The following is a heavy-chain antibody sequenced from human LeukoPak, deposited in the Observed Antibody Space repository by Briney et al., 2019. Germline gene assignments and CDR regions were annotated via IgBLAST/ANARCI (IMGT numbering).Heavy chain of an antibody. CDR1: GFTFSSYA. Sequence: GGSLRLSCVASGFTFSSYAMTWVRQAPGKGLEWVSTISGSGGSTYYADSVKGRFTISRDNSKSTLYLQMNSLRADDTAVYYCAKVAAVGATYFDYWGQGTLLTVSS. D-gene: IGHD1-26*01. J-gene: IGHJ4*02. CDR3: AKVAAVGATYFDY. V-gene: IGHV3-23*01. CDR2: ISGSGGST.